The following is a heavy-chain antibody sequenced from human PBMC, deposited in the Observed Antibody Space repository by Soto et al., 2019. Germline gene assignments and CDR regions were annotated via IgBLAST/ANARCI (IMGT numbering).Heavy chain of an antibody. Sequence: ASVKVSCKACGYTFTSYAMHWVRQAPGQRLEWMGWINAGNGNTKYSQKFQGRVTITRDTSASTAYMELSSLRSEDTAVYYCAREDLIVVVIPRGMDVWGQGTTVTV. J-gene: IGHJ6*02. CDR1: GYTFTSYA. CDR3: AREDLIVVVIPRGMDV. CDR2: INAGNGNT. D-gene: IGHD3-22*01. V-gene: IGHV1-3*01.